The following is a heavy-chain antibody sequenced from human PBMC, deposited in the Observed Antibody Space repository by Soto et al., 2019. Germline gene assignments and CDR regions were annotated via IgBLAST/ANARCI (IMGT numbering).Heavy chain of an antibody. V-gene: IGHV1-18*01. D-gene: IGHD3-10*01. J-gene: IGHJ4*02. CDR3: ARVAGSGSGSRHFDT. CDR1: DYAFSAYG. CDR2: SGAGRGNA. Sequence: QGQLVQSGAEVTKPGASVKVSCKTSDYAFSAYGLSWVRQAPGQGLRWMGWSGAGRGNAVYAQDFQGRVTVTTDRSTNTGYMELRSLTSDDTALYYCARVAGSGSGSRHFDTWGQGTLVTVSS.